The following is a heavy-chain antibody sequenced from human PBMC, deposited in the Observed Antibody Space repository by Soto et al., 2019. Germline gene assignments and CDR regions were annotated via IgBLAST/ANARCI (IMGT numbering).Heavy chain of an antibody. D-gene: IGHD1-7*01. CDR2: MSGSSSTT. V-gene: IGHV3-23*01. Sequence: GGSLRLSCATSGLTFSNYVMSWVRQAPGGGLEWVSSMSGSSSTTYYADSVRGRFTISRDRSKNTLYLQMSSLRAEDTALYYCAKNQERELPRVIDFWGQGTLVTVSS. CDR3: AKNQERELPRVIDF. J-gene: IGHJ4*02. CDR1: GLTFSNYV.